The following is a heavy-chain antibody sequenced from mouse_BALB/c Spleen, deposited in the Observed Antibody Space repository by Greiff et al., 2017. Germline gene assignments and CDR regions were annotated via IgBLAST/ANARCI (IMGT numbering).Heavy chain of an antibody. Sequence: DVHLVESGGGLVKPGGSLKLSCAASGFTFSDYYMYWVRQTPEKRLEWVATISDGGSYTYYPDSVKGRFTISRDNAKNNLYLQMSSLKSEDTAMYYCARDPYTYAMDYWGQGTSVTVSS. CDR3: ARDPYTYAMDY. CDR1: GFTFSDYY. CDR2: ISDGGSYT. D-gene: IGHD2-12*01. V-gene: IGHV5-4*02. J-gene: IGHJ4*01.